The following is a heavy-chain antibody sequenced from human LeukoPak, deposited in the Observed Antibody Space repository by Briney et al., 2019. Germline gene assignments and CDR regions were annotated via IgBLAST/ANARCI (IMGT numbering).Heavy chain of an antibody. CDR3: AKRIVPAGSRGMDV. J-gene: IGHJ6*02. V-gene: IGHV3-23*01. CDR1: GFTFSSYT. CDR2: ISGSGATT. D-gene: IGHD2-2*01. Sequence: GGSLRLSCAASGFTFSSYTMTWLRQAPGKGLEWFSVISGSGATTYYADSVKGRFTISRDNSKNTLFLQMNSLRAEDTAVYYCAKRIVPAGSRGMDVWGQGTTVTVSS.